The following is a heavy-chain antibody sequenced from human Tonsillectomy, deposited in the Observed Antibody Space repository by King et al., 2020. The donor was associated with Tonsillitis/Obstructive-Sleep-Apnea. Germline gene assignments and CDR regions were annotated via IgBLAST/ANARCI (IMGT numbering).Heavy chain of an antibody. CDR3: ARDSHYSTDY. D-gene: IGHD6-13*01. CDR1: VFTFNNYG. CDR2: MWYDGSDK. J-gene: IGHJ4*02. V-gene: IGHV3-33*01. Sequence: VQLVESGGGVVQPGRSLRLSCAASVFTFNNYGMHWVRQAPGKGLGWVAIMWYDGSDKYYADSVKGRFTISRDNSKNTLYLQMNSLRAEDTAVYYCARDSHYSTDYWGQGTLVTVSS.